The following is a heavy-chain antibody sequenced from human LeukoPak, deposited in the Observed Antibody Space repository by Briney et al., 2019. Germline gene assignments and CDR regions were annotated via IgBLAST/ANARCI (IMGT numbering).Heavy chain of an antibody. D-gene: IGHD1-26*01. CDR3: ARENSGSYSEFDY. CDR2: IYPSGST. CDR1: GGSISSYY. J-gene: IGHJ4*02. V-gene: IGHV4-4*07. Sequence: SSDTLSLTCTVSGGSISSYYWTWIRQPGGKVLEWIRRIYPSGSTNYNPSLKSRVTMSVDTSKNQFSLKLSSVTAADTAVYYCARENSGSYSEFDYWGQGTLVTVSS.